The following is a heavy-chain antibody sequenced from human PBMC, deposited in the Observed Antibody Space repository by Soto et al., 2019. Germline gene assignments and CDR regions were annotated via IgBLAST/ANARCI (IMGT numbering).Heavy chain of an antibody. V-gene: IGHV3-9*01. CDR2: ISWNSGSL. D-gene: IGHD3-3*01. CDR1: GFTFDDYA. CDR3: AKDPRAIFGVVTIYYFDY. Sequence: MRLSFAASGFTFDDYAMHWVRQAPGKGLEWVSGISWNSGSLGYADSVKGRFTISRDNAKNSLYLQMNSLRAEDTALYYCAKDPRAIFGVVTIYYFDYWGQGTLVTVST. J-gene: IGHJ4*02.